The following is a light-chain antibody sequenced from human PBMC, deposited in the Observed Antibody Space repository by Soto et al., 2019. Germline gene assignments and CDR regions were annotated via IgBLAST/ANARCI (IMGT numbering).Light chain of an antibody. CDR1: RSVSSNY. Sequence: EIVLPQSPGTLSLSPGERATLSCRASRSVSSNYITWYQQKPGQAPRRLIFGASSRATGIPDRFSGSGSGTDFTLTISRLEPEDFAVYYCQQYGSSPSTFGQGTKVDNK. CDR2: GAS. CDR3: QQYGSSPST. V-gene: IGKV3-20*01. J-gene: IGKJ1*01.